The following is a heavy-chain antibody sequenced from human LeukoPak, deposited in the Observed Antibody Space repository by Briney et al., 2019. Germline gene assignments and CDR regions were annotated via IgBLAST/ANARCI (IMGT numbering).Heavy chain of an antibody. V-gene: IGHV3-73*01. CDR3: TSLTGTQGY. Sequence: GGSLKLSCAASGFTFSGSAMHWVRQASGKGLEWVGRIRSKANSYATAYAASVKGRFTISRDDSKNTAYLQMNSLKTEDTAVYYCTSLTGTQGYWGQGTLVTVFS. CDR1: GFTFSGSA. CDR2: IRSKANSYAT. J-gene: IGHJ4*02. D-gene: IGHD1-7*01.